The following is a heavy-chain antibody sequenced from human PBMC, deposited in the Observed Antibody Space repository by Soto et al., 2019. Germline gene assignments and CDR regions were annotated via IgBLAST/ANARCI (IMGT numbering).Heavy chain of an antibody. CDR2: IGGDGAAK. D-gene: IGHD1-20*01. CDR1: GFTFTDFA. V-gene: IGHV3-23*01. Sequence: LLLESGGGLAQPGGPLRLSCAASGFTFTDFAMSWVRQAPGKGLEWVSSIGGDGAAKFYAESVKGRFTISRDNSRNTLFLQMTSLRAEDTAIYYCAKERMDHNSVWDPFDIWGRGTMVTVSS. J-gene: IGHJ3*02. CDR3: AKERMDHNSVWDPFDI.